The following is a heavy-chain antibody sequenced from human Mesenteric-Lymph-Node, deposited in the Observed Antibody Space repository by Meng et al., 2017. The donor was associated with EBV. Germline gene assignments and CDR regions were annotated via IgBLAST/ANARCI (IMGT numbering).Heavy chain of an antibody. CDR2: INHSGNT. CDR3: AGHVGRGGDY. Sequence: VQLPQWGAGLLKPSDTLSLTCAVYGGSFSDYYWSWIRQPPGKGLEWIGEINHSGNTHNNPSLKSRVSMSVDTSKNQFSLKLDSVTAADTAMYYCAGHVGRGGDYWDQGALVTVSS. V-gene: IGHV4-34*01. J-gene: IGHJ4*02. D-gene: IGHD3-10*01. CDR1: GGSFSDYY.